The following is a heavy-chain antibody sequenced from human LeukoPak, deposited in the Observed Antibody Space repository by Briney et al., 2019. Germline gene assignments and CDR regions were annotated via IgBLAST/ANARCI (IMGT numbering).Heavy chain of an antibody. CDR1: GYTFTSYA. V-gene: IGHV7-4-1*02. D-gene: IGHD1-7*01. Sequence: DSVKVSCKASGYTFTSYAMNWVRQAPGQGLEWMGWINTNTGTPTYAQGFTGRFVFSLDTSVSTAYLQLSSLKAEDTAVYYCARVGPNWNYGNYFDYWGQGTLVTVSS. J-gene: IGHJ4*02. CDR2: INTNTGTP. CDR3: ARVGPNWNYGNYFDY.